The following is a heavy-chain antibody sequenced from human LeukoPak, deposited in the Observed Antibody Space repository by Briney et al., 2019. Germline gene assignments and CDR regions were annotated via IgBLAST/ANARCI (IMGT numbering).Heavy chain of an antibody. V-gene: IGHV3-74*01. CDR2: INGDGSSS. CDR3: TKQLGYCSDGSCYFPY. CDR1: GFTFNTYW. D-gene: IGHD2-15*01. J-gene: IGHJ4*02. Sequence: PGGSLRLSCAASGFTFNTYWMHWVRQGPGKGLVWVSRINGDGSSSSYADSVKGRFTISRDNAKNTLYLQMNSLRAEDTAVYYCTKQLGYCSDGSCYFPYWGQGTLVTVSS.